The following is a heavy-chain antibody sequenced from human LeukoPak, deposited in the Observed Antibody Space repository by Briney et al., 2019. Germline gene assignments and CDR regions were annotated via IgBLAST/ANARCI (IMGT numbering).Heavy chain of an antibody. Sequence: PGGSLRLSCAASGFTFKAYVLTWVRQAPGRGLEWVSAIGGSSLTIYYADSVKGRFIVSRDNSKNTLFLQMTSLKVEDTAIYYCVKCDMVRGVITSYYMDVWGKGTTVTVSS. J-gene: IGHJ6*03. V-gene: IGHV3-23*01. CDR2: IGGSSLTI. CDR1: GFTFKAYV. D-gene: IGHD3-10*01. CDR3: VKCDMVRGVITSYYMDV.